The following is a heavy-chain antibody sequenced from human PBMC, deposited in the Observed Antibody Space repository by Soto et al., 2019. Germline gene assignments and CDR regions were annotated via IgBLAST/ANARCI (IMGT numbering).Heavy chain of an antibody. CDR2: INYSGST. D-gene: IGHD2-2*01. CDR3: ARGLVVPAAKGPFDP. CDR1: GGSISSYY. V-gene: IGHV4-59*12. J-gene: IGHJ5*02. Sequence: SETLSLTCTVSGGSISSYYWSWIRQPPGKGLEWIGYINYSGSTNYNPSLKSRVTISVDTSKNQFSLKLSSVTAADTAVYYCARGLVVPAAKGPFDPWGQGTLVTVSS.